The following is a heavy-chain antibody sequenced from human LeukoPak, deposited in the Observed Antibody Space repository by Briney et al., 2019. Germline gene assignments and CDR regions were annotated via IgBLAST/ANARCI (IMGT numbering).Heavy chain of an antibody. J-gene: IGHJ4*02. CDR3: ARSSESYDSSGYYSYYFDY. CDR1: GGSISSYY. D-gene: IGHD3-22*01. Sequence: SETLSLTCTVSGGSISSYYWSWIRQPPGKELEWIGFIYYSGSTHYKPSLKSRGTISVDTSKNQYSLKLSSVTAADTAVYYCARSSESYDSSGYYSYYFDYWGQGTLVTVSS. V-gene: IGHV4-59*01. CDR2: IYYSGST.